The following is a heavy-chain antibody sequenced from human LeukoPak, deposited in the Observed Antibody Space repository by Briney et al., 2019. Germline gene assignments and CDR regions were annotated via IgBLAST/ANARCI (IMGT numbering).Heavy chain of an antibody. CDR2: IHASGPT. CDR3: ARHDAGIAARPFDN. CDR1: GGSISTYY. D-gene: IGHD6-6*01. V-gene: IGHV4-4*09. J-gene: IGHJ4*02. Sequence: SETLSLTCTVSGGSISTYYWSWIRRPPGKGLEWIAYIHASGPTNYNASLKSRITISVDTSKNQLSLKLSSVTAADTAVYYCARHDAGIAARPFDNWGQGTLVTVSS.